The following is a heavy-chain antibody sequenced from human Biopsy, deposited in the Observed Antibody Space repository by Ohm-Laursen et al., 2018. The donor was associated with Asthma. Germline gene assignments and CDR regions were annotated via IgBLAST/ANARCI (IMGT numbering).Heavy chain of an antibody. D-gene: IGHD2-15*01. CDR3: AKAREDIVVVVAVSDS. CDR1: GFIFSSYA. J-gene: IGHJ4*02. CDR2: ISGSGGST. Sequence: SLRLSCAASGFIFSSYAMSWVRQPPGKGLEWVSAISGSGGSTYYADAVKGRFTISRDNSKNTLHLQMNSLRAEDTAVYYCAKAREDIVVVVAVSDSWGQGILVTVSS. V-gene: IGHV3-23*01.